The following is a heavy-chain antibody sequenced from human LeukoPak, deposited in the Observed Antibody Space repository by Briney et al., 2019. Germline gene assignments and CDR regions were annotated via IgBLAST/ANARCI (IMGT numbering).Heavy chain of an antibody. J-gene: IGHJ4*02. D-gene: IGHD6-13*01. Sequence: SETLSLTCAVYGGSFSGYYWSWIRQPPGKGLEWIGEINHSGSTDYSPSLRSRVTISVDTSKNQFSLKLSSVTAADTAVYYCARGGVAAADYWGQGTLATVSS. CDR1: GGSFSGYY. CDR2: INHSGST. V-gene: IGHV4-34*01. CDR3: ARGGVAAADY.